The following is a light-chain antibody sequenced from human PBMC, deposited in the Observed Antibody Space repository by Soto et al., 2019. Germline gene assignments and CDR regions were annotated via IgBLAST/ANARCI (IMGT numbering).Light chain of an antibody. CDR2: LGS. CDR1: QNLLHIDGYNY. CDR3: MQTLQTPLS. V-gene: IGKV2-28*01. J-gene: IGKJ4*01. Sequence: IVVTQSPLSLSVTPGEPASISCRSSQNLLHIDGYNYLDWYLQKPGQSPQLLIFLGSYRASGVPDRVSGSGSGTDFTLKISRVEAEDVGVFYCMQTLQTPLSFGGGTKVEIK.